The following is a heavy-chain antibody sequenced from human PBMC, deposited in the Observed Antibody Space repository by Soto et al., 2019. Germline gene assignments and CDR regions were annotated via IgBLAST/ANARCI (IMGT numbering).Heavy chain of an antibody. CDR3: ARGPPARRLVRWGGWFDP. V-gene: IGHV1-8*01. CDR2: MNPNSGNT. J-gene: IGHJ5*02. Sequence: ASVKVSCKASGYTFTSYDINWVRQATGQGLEWMGWMNPNSGNTGYAQKFQGRVTMARNTSISTAYMELSGLRSEDTAVYYCARGPPARRLVRWGGWFDPWGQGTLVTVSS. D-gene: IGHD6-6*01. CDR1: GYTFTSYD.